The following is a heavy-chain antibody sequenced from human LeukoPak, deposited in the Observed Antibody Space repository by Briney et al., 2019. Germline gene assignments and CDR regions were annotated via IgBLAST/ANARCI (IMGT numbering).Heavy chain of an antibody. D-gene: IGHD2-2*01. CDR3: TRDPTDIVVVPATIGDAIDI. Sequence: GGSLRLSCTASGFTFGDHAMTWVRQAPGKGLEWVGFIRSKAYGGTTDYAASVKGRFTISRDDSKSIAYLQMNSLKTEDTAVYYCTRDPTDIVVVPATIGDAIDIWGQGTMVTVSS. J-gene: IGHJ3*02. CDR1: GFTFGDHA. CDR2: IRSKAYGGTT. V-gene: IGHV3-49*04.